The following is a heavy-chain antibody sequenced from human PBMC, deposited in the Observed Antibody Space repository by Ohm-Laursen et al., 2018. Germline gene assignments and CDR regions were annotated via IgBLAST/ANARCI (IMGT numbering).Heavy chain of an antibody. CDR1: GYTFNHYG. J-gene: IGHJ6*02. CDR2: IIPILGIA. Sequence: ASVKVSCKTSGYTFNHYGISWVRQAPGQGLEWMGRIIPILGIANYAQKFQGRVTITADKSTSTAYMELSSLRSEDTAVYYCARDFEWATDVWGQGTLVTVSS. D-gene: IGHD3-3*01. CDR3: ARDFEWATDV. V-gene: IGHV1-69*04.